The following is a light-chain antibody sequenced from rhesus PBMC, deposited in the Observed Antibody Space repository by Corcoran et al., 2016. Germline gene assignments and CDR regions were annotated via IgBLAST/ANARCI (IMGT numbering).Light chain of an antibody. CDR1: QSISSW. Sequence: DIQMTQSPSSLSASVGDTVTITCRASQSISSWLDWYQQKPGKAPKLLISKASSLQSGVPLRFSGRGSGTDFTLTISSLQPEDFATYYCLQYSSSPLTFGGGTKVEIK. CDR3: LQYSSSPLT. V-gene: IGKV1-22*01. J-gene: IGKJ4*01. CDR2: KAS.